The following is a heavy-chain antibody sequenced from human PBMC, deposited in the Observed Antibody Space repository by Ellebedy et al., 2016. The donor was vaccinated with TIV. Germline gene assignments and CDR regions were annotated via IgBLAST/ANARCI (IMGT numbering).Heavy chain of an antibody. Sequence: ASVKVSCKASGYTFTSYAMNWVRQAPGHGLVWMGWINTNTGNPTYDQGFTGRFVFSLDTAVSTAYLQISSLKAEDTAVYYCARSLRGSYYGDWLDPWGQGTLVTVSS. D-gene: IGHD1-26*01. V-gene: IGHV7-4-1*02. CDR2: INTNTGNP. CDR1: GYTFTSYA. CDR3: ARSLRGSYYGDWLDP. J-gene: IGHJ5*02.